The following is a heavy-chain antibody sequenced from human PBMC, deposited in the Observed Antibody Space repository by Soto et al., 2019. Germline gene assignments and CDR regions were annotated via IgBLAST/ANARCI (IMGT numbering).Heavy chain of an antibody. CDR1: GYTFTGYY. D-gene: IGHD3-16*01. J-gene: IGHJ4*02. Sequence: ASVKVSCKASGYTFTGYYMHWVRQAPGQGLEWMGWINPNSGGTNYAQKFQGWVTMTRDTSISTAYMELSRLRSDDTAVYYCVRDQGDHVIHFDHWGQGALVTVSS. CDR2: INPNSGGT. CDR3: VRDQGDHVIHFDH. V-gene: IGHV1-2*04.